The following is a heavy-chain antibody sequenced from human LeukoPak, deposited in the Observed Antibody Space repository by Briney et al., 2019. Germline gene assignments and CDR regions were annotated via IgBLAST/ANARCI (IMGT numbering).Heavy chain of an antibody. D-gene: IGHD3-9*01. CDR1: GFTFSSYA. CDR2: ISGSGGST. J-gene: IGHJ3*02. Sequence: PGGSLRLSCAASGFTFSSYAMSWVRQAPGKGLEWVSAISGSGGSTYYADSVKGRFTISRDNSKNTLSLQMNSLRAEDTAVYYCAKANNDILTGRAFDMWGQGTVVTVSS. CDR3: AKANNDILTGRAFDM. V-gene: IGHV3-23*01.